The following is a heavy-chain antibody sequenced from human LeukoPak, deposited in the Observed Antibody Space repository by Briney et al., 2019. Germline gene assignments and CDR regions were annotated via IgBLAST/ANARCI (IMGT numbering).Heavy chain of an antibody. D-gene: IGHD2-2*01. CDR1: GFTFDDYG. Sequence: GGSLRLSCAASGFTFDDYGMSWVRQAPGKGLEWVSGINWNGGSTGYADSVKGRFTISRDNAKNSLYLQMNSLRAEDTALYYCAKAGYCSSTSCYYYYYYMDVWGKGTTVTVSS. J-gene: IGHJ6*03. V-gene: IGHV3-20*04. CDR3: AKAGYCSSTSCYYYYYYMDV. CDR2: INWNGGST.